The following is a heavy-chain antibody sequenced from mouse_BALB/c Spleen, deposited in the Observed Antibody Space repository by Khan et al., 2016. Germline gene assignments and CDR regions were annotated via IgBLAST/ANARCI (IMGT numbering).Heavy chain of an antibody. D-gene: IGHD4-1*01. V-gene: IGHV1-9*01. CDR3: ARRSNPDY. CDR1: GYTFSSYW. CDR2: ILPRSGTT. Sequence: QVQLQQSGAELMKPGASGKISCKATGYTFSSYWIEWVKQRPGHGLEWIGEILPRSGTTNYNEKFKGKATFTADTSSNTAYMQLSSLTSEDSAVYYCARRSNPDYWRQGTTLTVSS. J-gene: IGHJ2*01.